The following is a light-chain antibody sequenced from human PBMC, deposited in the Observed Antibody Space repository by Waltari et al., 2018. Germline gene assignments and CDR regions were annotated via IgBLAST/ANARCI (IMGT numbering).Light chain of an antibody. CDR2: WAS. J-gene: IGKJ1*01. Sequence: DIVMTQSSDSLAVSLGERATSNCKSSQSVLYSSNKKNYLSWYHQKPGQPPKLLIYWASTRESGVPDRFSGSGSGTDFTLTISSLQAEDVAVYYCQQYYSTPLTFGQGTKVAIK. CDR3: QQYYSTPLT. CDR1: QSVLYSSNKKNY. V-gene: IGKV4-1*01.